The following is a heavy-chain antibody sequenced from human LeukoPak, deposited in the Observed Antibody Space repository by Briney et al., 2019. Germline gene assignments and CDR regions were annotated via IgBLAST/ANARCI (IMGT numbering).Heavy chain of an antibody. D-gene: IGHD6-13*01. V-gene: IGHV4-39*07. CDR2: IYYSGST. CDR1: GYSISSGSYY. J-gene: IGHJ4*02. CDR3: ARAYSPPQWSPFDY. Sequence: SETLSLTCTVSGYSISSGSYYWGWIRQPPGKGLEWIGSIYYSGSTYYKPSLKSRVTISLDTSKNQFSLKLSSVTAADTAVYYCARAYSPPQWSPFDYWGQGTLVTVSS.